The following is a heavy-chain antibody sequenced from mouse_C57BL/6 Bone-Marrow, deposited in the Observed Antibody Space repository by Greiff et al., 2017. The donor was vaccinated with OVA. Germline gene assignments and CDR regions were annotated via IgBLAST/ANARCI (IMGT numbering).Heavy chain of an antibody. J-gene: IGHJ2*01. CDR1: GYTFTSYW. V-gene: IGHV1-61*01. CDR2: IYPSDSET. D-gene: IGHD3-2*02. CDR3: ARRTAQARFDY. Sequence: VQLQQPGAELVRPGSSVKLSCKASGYTFTSYWMVWVKQRPGQGLEWIGNIYPSDSETHYNQKFKDKATLTVDKSSSTAYMQLSSLTSEDSAVYYCARRTAQARFDYWGRGTTLTVAS.